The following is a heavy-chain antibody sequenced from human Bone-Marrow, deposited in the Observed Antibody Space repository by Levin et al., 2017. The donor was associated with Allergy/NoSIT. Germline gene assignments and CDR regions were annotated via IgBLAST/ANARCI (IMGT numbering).Heavy chain of an antibody. Sequence: GGSLRLSCTASRFTFSDYYMSWVRQAPGKGLEWVSYISSSSDYTSYADSVKGRFTISRDNAKNSLYLQMNSLRADDTAVYYCAREVTPYYYVDVWGKGTTVTVSS. CDR3: AREVTPYYYVDV. D-gene: IGHD2-21*02. CDR1: RFTFSDYY. CDR2: ISSSSDYT. J-gene: IGHJ6*03. V-gene: IGHV3-11*05.